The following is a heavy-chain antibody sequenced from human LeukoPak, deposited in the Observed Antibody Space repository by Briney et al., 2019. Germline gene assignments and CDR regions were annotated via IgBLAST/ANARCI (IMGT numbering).Heavy chain of an antibody. J-gene: IGHJ4*02. Sequence: GGSLRLSCAASGFTFSSYAMSWVRQAPGKGLEWVSTISDSGGSTYYADSVKGRFTISRDNSKNTLYLQMNSLRAEDTAVYYCAVSRNYDFLTGYLRYYLGYWGQGALVTVSS. D-gene: IGHD3-9*01. CDR3: AVSRNYDFLTGYLRYYLGY. V-gene: IGHV3-23*01. CDR1: GFTFSSYA. CDR2: ISDSGGST.